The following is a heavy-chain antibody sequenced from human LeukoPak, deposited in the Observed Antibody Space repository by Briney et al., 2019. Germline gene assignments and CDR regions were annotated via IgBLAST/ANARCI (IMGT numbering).Heavy chain of an antibody. V-gene: IGHV3-23*01. J-gene: IGHJ3*01. CDR2: ISASGGTP. CDR1: GFTFRNYA. Sequence: PGGSLRLSCAASGFTFRNYAMSWVRQAPGKGLEWVSAISASGGTPYYADSVKGRFTISRDNSQNTLYLQMNSLRAEGMAVYYCAKRHIAALGGDAFDAWGQGTMVTVSS. CDR3: AKRHIAALGGDAFDA. D-gene: IGHD5-12*01.